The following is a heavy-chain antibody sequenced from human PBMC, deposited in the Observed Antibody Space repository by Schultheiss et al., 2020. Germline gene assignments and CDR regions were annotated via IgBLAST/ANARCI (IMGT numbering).Heavy chain of an antibody. D-gene: IGHD2-21*02. Sequence: ASVKVSCKASGYTFTGYYMHWVRQAPGQGLEWMGWINPNSGGTNYAQKFQGRVTMTRDTSISTAYMELSRLRSDDTAVYYCATSPGRAYCGGDCFSGWFDPWGQGTLVTVSS. CDR1: GYTFTGYY. J-gene: IGHJ5*02. CDR2: INPNSGGT. CDR3: ATSPGRAYCGGDCFSGWFDP. V-gene: IGHV1-2*02.